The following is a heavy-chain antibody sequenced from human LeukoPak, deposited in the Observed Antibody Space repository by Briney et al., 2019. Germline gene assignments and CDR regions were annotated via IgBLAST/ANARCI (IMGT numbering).Heavy chain of an antibody. CDR1: GGSISSSSYF. D-gene: IGHD1-1*01. CDR2: IYYSGST. V-gene: IGHV4-39*01. CDR3: ARQVARTAPVGY. J-gene: IGHJ4*02. Sequence: SETLSLTCTVSGGSISSSSYFWGWIRQPPGKGLEWIGSIYYSGSTYYNPSLKSRVTIFVDTSKNQLSLSLASVTAADTAVYFCARQVARTAPVGYWGQGTLVTVSS.